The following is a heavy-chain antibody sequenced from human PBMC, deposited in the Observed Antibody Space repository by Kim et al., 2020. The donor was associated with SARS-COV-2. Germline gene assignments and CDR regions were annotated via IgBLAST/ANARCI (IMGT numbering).Heavy chain of an antibody. Sequence: SETLSLTCAVFGGSIRSYYWNWIRQPPGKGLEWIGYVYNNRSTYYTPSLKGRATISLEMSKSQISLKLKSVTAADTAVYYCARGGYDFWSGYSDDY. D-gene: IGHD3-3*01. J-gene: IGHJ4*01. CDR1: GGSIRSYY. V-gene: IGHV4-59*01. CDR2: VYNNRST. CDR3: ARGGYDFWSGYSDDY.